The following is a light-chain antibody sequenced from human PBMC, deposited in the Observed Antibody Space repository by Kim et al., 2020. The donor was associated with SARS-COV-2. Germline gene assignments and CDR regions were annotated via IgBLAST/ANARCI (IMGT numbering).Light chain of an antibody. CDR1: QSVLNF. CDR3: QQSYNTPRT. Sequence: DIQMTQSPSSLSASVGDRVTITCRASQSVLNFLNWYQQKPRKAPKLLIYAASSLQSGVPSRFSGSGSGTDFTLTISSLQAEDFATYYCQQSYNTPRTFGQGTKVDIK. V-gene: IGKV1-39*01. J-gene: IGKJ1*01. CDR2: AAS.